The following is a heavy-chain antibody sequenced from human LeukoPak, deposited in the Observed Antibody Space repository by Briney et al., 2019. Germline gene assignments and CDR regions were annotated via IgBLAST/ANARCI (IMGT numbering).Heavy chain of an antibody. CDR3: AYYDSSGYPRGAFDY. CDR2: FDPEDGET. V-gene: IGHV1-24*01. CDR1: GYTLTELS. D-gene: IGHD3-22*01. J-gene: IGHJ4*02. Sequence: ASVKVSCKVSGYTLTELSMHWVRQAPGKGLEWMGGFDPEDGETIYAQKFQGRVTMTEDTSTDTAYMELSSLRSEDTAVYYCAYYDSSGYPRGAFDYWGQGTLVTVSS.